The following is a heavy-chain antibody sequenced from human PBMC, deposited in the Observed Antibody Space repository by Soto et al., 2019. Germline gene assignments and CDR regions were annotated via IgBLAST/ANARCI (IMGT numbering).Heavy chain of an antibody. J-gene: IGHJ3*01. V-gene: IGHV1-18*04. D-gene: IGHD1-20*01. CDR1: GYTFTRHG. CDR3: VRDTGPYNYHYDAFDL. CDR2: ISVVNGNT. Sequence: VPLVQSGETVKEPGASMKVSCAASGYTFTRHGFSWVRQAPGQGLEWMGWISVVNGNTKFAERFHGRLTLTTDTSTTTAHMELRSLTSDDTATYYCVRDTGPYNYHYDAFDLWGQGTVVTVSS.